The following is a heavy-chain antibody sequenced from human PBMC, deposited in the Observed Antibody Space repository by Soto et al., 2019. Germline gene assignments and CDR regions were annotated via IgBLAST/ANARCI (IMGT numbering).Heavy chain of an antibody. J-gene: IGHJ5*02. V-gene: IGHV2-5*02. Sequence: QITLKESGPTLVKPTQTLTLNCTFSGFSLSTSGVGVAWIRQPPGKALEWLALIYWDDDKRYSPSLKSRLTITKDTSKNQVVLTMTKMDPVDTATYYCAHGTEKFDPWGQGTLVTVSS. CDR3: AHGTEKFDP. CDR2: IYWDDDK. CDR1: GFSLSTSGVG.